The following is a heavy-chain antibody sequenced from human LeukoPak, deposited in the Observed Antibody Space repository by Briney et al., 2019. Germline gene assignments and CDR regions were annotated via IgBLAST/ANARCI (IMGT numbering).Heavy chain of an antibody. CDR2: IKQDGSEK. D-gene: IGHD2-15*01. Sequence: GGSLRLSCAASGFTFRSYWMSWVRQAPGKGLEWVANIKQDGSEKYYGDSVKGRFTISRDNAKNSLYLQMNSLRAEDTDVYYCARRYCSGGSCYSYFDYWGQGTLVTVSS. CDR1: GFTFRSYW. J-gene: IGHJ4*02. CDR3: ARRYCSGGSCYSYFDY. V-gene: IGHV3-7*01.